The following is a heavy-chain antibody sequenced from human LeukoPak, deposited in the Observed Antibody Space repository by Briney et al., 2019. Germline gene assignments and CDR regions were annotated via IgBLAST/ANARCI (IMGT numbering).Heavy chain of an antibody. CDR1: RYSISSNCY. J-gene: IGHJ4*02. V-gene: IGHV4-38-2*01. CDR2: IYYSGDT. CDR3: ARAHYDGDYQYYFDY. Sequence: PSETLSLTCDVFRYSISSNCYWAWIRQPPGKGLEWLGSIYYSGDTYYNPSLKSRVTCSVDTSKNQFSLKLNSVTAADTAVYYCARAHYDGDYQYYFDYWGQGIPVTVSS. D-gene: IGHD4-17*01.